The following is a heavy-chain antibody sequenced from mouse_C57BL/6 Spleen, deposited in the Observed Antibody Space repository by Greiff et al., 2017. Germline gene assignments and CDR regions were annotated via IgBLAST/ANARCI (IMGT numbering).Heavy chain of an antibody. Sequence: VKLQESGAELVKPGASVKLSCKASGYTFTEYTIHWVKQRSGQGLEWIGWFYPGSGSIKYNEKFKDKATLTADKSSSSVYMELSRLTSEDSAVYFSARHEDYDGSPWFAYWGQGTLGTVSA. CDR1: GYTFTEYT. D-gene: IGHD1-1*01. V-gene: IGHV1-62-2*01. CDR3: ARHEDYDGSPWFAY. J-gene: IGHJ3*01. CDR2: FYPGSGSI.